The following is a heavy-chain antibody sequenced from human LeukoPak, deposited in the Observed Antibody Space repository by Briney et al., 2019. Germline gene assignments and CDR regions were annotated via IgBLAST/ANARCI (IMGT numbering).Heavy chain of an antibody. D-gene: IGHD3-3*01. J-gene: IGHJ6*02. CDR1: GGSISSYY. V-gene: IGHV4-59*04. CDR3: ARDETYYDFWSGYYTGYYGMDV. CDR2: IYYSGST. Sequence: SETLSLTCTVSGGSISSYYWSWIRQPPGKGLEWIGYIYYSGSTYYNPSLKSRVTISVDTSKNQFSLKLSSVTAADTAVYYCARDETYYDFWSGYYTGYYGMDVWGQGTTVTVSS.